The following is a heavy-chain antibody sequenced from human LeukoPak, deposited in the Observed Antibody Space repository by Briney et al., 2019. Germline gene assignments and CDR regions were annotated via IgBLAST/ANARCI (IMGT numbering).Heavy chain of an antibody. CDR1: GGSFSGYY. J-gene: IGHJ4*02. D-gene: IGHD2-2*01. Sequence: SETLSLTCAVSGGSFSGYYWSWIRQPPGKGLEWIGEINHSGSTNYNPSLKSRVTISVDTSKNQFSLKLSSVTAADTAVYYCGVSSSSSKGSSDYWGQGTLVTVSS. V-gene: IGHV4-34*01. CDR2: INHSGST. CDR3: GVSSSSSKGSSDY.